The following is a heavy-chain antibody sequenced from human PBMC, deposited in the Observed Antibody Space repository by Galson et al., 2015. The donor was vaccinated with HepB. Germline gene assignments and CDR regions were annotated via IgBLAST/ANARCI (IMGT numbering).Heavy chain of an antibody. CDR3: ARGVLVTANPSVY. Sequence: SLRLSCAASGFTFSTYAMSWVRQAPGKGLEWVSVISGSGDSTYYADSVKGRFTVSRDNSKNTMYLQMNGLSAEDTAVYFCARGVLVTANPSVYWGQGTLVTVSS. CDR2: ISGSGDST. D-gene: IGHD2-21*02. V-gene: IGHV3-23*01. J-gene: IGHJ4*02. CDR1: GFTFSTYA.